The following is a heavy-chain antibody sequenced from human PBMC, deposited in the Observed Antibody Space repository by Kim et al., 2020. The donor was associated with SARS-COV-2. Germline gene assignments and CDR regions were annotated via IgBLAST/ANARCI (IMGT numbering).Heavy chain of an antibody. CDR2: ISGSGGST. Sequence: GGSLRLSCAASGFTFSSYAMSWVRQAPGKGLEWVSAISGSGGSTYYADSVKGRFTISRDNSKNTLYLQMNSLRAEDTAVYYCAKDKWIQLWYISSSLDPFDYWGQGTLVTVSS. D-gene: IGHD5-18*01. CDR1: GFTFSSYA. J-gene: IGHJ4*02. CDR3: AKDKWIQLWYISSSLDPFDY. V-gene: IGHV3-23*01.